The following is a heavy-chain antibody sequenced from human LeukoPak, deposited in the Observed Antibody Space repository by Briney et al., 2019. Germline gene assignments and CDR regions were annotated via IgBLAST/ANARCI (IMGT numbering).Heavy chain of an antibody. CDR2: VSHIESHNK. CDR1: GLTFSTRV. V-gene: IGHV3-30-3*01. CDR3: ATEGDSSGHAGAFDI. J-gene: IGHJ3*02. D-gene: IGHD3-22*01. Sequence: GASLRLSCTASGLTFSTRVMHWVRQAPGEGLEWVALVSHIESHNKQYADSMKGRFTISRDNSKSTLYLQMDSLSAADTALYFCATEGDSSGHAGAFDIWGQGTMVTVS.